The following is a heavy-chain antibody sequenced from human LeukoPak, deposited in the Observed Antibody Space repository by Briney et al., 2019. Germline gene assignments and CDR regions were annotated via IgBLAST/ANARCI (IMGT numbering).Heavy chain of an antibody. CDR2: IYTSGST. Sequence: KSSETLSLTCTVSGGSITSGSYYWSWIRQPAGKGLEWMGRIYTSGSTNYNPSLKSRVTISVDTSKNQFSLKLTSVTAAGTAVYYCARARSGAFDIWGQGTMVTVSS. CDR3: ARARSGAFDI. CDR1: GGSITSGSYY. V-gene: IGHV4-61*02. J-gene: IGHJ3*02.